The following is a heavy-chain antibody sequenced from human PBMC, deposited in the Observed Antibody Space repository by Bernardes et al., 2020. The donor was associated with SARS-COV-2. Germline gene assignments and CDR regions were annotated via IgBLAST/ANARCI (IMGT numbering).Heavy chain of an antibody. CDR3: ARDTYSDFWSGYFLSGYYGMDV. CDR1: GYTFTSYG. Sequence: VKVSCKASGYTFTSYGISWVRQAPGQGLEWMGWISAYNGNTNYAQKLQGRVTMTTDTSTSTAYMELRSLRSDDTAVYYCARDTYSDFWSGYFLSGYYGMDVWGQGTTVTVSS. V-gene: IGHV1-18*01. J-gene: IGHJ6*02. D-gene: IGHD3-3*01. CDR2: ISAYNGNT.